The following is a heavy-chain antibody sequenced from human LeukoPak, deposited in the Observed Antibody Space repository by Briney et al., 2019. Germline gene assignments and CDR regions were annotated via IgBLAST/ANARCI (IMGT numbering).Heavy chain of an antibody. CDR2: ISNDGTTT. CDR1: GFTFSGHS. J-gene: IGHJ5*02. D-gene: IGHD3-10*01. CDR3: ARDVNYYGSGANWFDP. V-gene: IGHV3-74*01. Sequence: PGGSLRLSCAASGFTFSGHSMHWVRQAPGKGLVWISGISNDGTTTNYADSVKGRLTISRDNGKNSLYLQMNSLRAEDTAVYYCARDVNYYGSGANWFDPWGQGTLVTVSS.